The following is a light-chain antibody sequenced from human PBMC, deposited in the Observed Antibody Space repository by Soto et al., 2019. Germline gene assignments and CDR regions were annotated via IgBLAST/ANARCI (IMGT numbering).Light chain of an antibody. J-gene: IGKJ3*01. CDR2: AAS. V-gene: IGKV3-15*01. Sequence: EIVMTQSPATLSVSPGERATLSCRASQSVSGNLASYQQKPGQAPRLLIYAASTSATGIPARFSGSGSGTEFTLTISSLQSEDFAVYYCQQYNNWPPITFGPGTKVDIK. CDR3: QQYNNWPPIT. CDR1: QSVSGN.